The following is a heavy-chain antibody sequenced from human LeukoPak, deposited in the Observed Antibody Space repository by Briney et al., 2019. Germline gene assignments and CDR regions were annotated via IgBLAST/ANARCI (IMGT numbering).Heavy chain of an antibody. Sequence: PGGSLRLSCAASGFTFSSYSMNWVRQAPGKGLEWLSSISSGSSYIYYADSVKGRFTISRDNAKNSLYLQMNSLRADDTAVYYCARDPVGGSYSYYFDYWGQGTLVTVSS. J-gene: IGHJ4*02. CDR3: ARDPVGGSYSYYFDY. D-gene: IGHD1-26*01. CDR1: GFTFSSYS. V-gene: IGHV3-21*01. CDR2: ISSGSSYI.